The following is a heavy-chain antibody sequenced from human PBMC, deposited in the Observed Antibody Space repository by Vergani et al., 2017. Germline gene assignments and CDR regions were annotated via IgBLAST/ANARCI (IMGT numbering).Heavy chain of an antibody. D-gene: IGHD2-2*02. CDR1: GFTLSNYD. CDR2: IQFDGSNQ. CDR3: AKDLLGYCSSTSCYRTEGGY. J-gene: IGHJ4*02. Sequence: QVQLVESGGGVVQRGGSLRLSCATSGFTLSNYDMQWIRQGPGKGLEFVAFIQFDGSNQYYADSVKGRFTLSRDFSKNTLYLQMNSLRAEDTAVYYCAKDLLGYCSSTSCYRTEGGYWGQGTLVTVSS. V-gene: IGHV3-30*02.